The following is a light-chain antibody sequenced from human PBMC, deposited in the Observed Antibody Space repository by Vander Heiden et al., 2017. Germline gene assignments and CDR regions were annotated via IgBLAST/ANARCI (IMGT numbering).Light chain of an antibody. CDR3: QKYNSAPPT. J-gene: IGKJ4*01. Sequence: DIQMTQSPSSLSASVGDRVTITCRASQSISNYLAWYQQKPGKVPKLLIYAASTLQSGVPSRFSGSGSGTDFTLTISSLQPEDVATYYCQKYNSAPPTFGGGTKVEI. CDR1: QSISNY. CDR2: AAS. V-gene: IGKV1-27*01.